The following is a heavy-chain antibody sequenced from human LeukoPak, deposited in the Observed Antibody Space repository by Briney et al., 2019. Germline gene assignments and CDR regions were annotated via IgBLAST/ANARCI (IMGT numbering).Heavy chain of an antibody. J-gene: IGHJ6*03. CDR2: ISSSGSTI. Sequence: HSGGSLRLSCAASGFSTSSYEMNWVRQAPGKGLGWVSHISSSGSTIWYADSVKGRFTISRDNAKNSLYLQMNSLRAEDTAVYYCARVELAPYYYYMDVWGKGTTVTVSS. V-gene: IGHV3-48*03. D-gene: IGHD1-7*01. CDR1: GFSTSSYE. CDR3: ARVELAPYYYYMDV.